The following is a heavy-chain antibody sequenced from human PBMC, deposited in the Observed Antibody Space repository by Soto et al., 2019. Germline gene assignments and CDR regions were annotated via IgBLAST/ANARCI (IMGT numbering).Heavy chain of an antibody. CDR3: ARQRVLPAQYFFDY. J-gene: IGHJ4*02. Sequence: SETLSLTCTVSGGSISSGGYYWSWILQHPGKGLEWIGYISDVGSTYYNPSLKSRVTISADTTKNHFSLNLRSVTAADTAVYYCARQRVLPAQYFFDYWGQGIPVTVSS. V-gene: IGHV4-61*03. CDR2: ISDVGST. D-gene: IGHD6-25*01. CDR1: GGSISSGGYY.